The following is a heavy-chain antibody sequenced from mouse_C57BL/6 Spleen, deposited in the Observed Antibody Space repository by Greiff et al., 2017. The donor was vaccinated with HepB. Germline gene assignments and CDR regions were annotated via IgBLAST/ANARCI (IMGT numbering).Heavy chain of an antibody. D-gene: IGHD3-3*01. J-gene: IGHJ1*03. Sequence: QVQLQQSGAELVKPGASVKISCKASGYAFSSYWMNWVKQRPGKGLEWIGQIYPGDGDTNYNGKFKGKATLTADKSSSTAYMQLSSLTSEDSAVYFCARGGDWPWYFDVWGTGTTVTVSS. CDR1: GYAFSSYW. CDR3: ARGGDWPWYFDV. V-gene: IGHV1-80*01. CDR2: IYPGDGDT.